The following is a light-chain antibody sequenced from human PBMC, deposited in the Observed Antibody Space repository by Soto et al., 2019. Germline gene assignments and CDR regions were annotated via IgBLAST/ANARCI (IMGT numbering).Light chain of an antibody. Sequence: EIGWTHSPGTLSWSPGARATLSCRASQSVSSSYLAWYQQKPRQAPRLVIYGASSRASGIPDRFSGSGSGTDFTLTISRLEPEDFAVYYCQQYGSSPSAFCPGTKGDIK. J-gene: IGKJ3*01. CDR1: QSVSSSY. CDR2: GAS. CDR3: QQYGSSPSA. V-gene: IGKV3-20*01.